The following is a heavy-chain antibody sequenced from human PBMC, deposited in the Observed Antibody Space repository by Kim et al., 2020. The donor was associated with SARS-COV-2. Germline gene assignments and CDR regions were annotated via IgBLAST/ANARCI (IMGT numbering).Heavy chain of an antibody. Sequence: GGSLRLSCAASGFTFSSYSMNWVRQAPGKGLEWVSSISSSSSYIYYADSVKGRFTISRDNAKNSLYLQMNSLRAEDTAVYYCARDRGSSGRYYYYGMDVWGQGTTVTVSS. D-gene: IGHD6-19*01. CDR3: ARDRGSSGRYYYYGMDV. J-gene: IGHJ6*02. V-gene: IGHV3-21*01. CDR2: ISSSSSYI. CDR1: GFTFSSYS.